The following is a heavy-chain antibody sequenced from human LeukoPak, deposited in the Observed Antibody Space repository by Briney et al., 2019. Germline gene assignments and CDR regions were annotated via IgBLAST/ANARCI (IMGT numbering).Heavy chain of an antibody. J-gene: IGHJ6*03. CDR2: IIPIFGTA. V-gene: IGHV1-69*13. CDR3: ATRSGYSYGCNYYYMDV. D-gene: IGHD5-18*01. CDR1: GGTFSSYA. Sequence: SVKVSCKASGGTFSSYAISWVRQAPGQGLEWMGGIIPIFGTANYARKFQGRVTITADESTSTAYMELSSLRSEDTAVYYCATRSGYSYGCNYYYMDVWGKGTTVTISS.